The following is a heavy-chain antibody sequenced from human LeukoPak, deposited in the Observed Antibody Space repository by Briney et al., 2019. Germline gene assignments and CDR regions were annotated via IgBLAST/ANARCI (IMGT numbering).Heavy chain of an antibody. CDR3: AKDGQYSSSSPYYSDY. CDR1: GFTFSSYA. D-gene: IGHD6-6*01. Sequence: GGSLRLSCAASGFTFSSYAMSWVRQAPGKGLEWVSGISSSGGSTYYADSAKGRFTISRDNSKNTLYLQMNSLRAEDTAVYYCAKDGQYSSSSPYYSDYWGQGTLVTVSS. J-gene: IGHJ4*02. V-gene: IGHV3-23*01. CDR2: ISSSGGST.